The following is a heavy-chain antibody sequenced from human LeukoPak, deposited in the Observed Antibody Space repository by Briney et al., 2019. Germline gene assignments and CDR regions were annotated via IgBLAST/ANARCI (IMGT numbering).Heavy chain of an antibody. CDR1: GFTFSSYA. V-gene: IGHV3-NL1*01. J-gene: IGHJ4*02. Sequence: GGSLRLFCAASGFTFSSYAMHWVRQAPGKGLEWVSVLWFGGDPIYYSDSVKGRFTISRDNSRNTLYLQMNNLRTEDTAIYYCAKSPTRTLTYFDSWGQGTLVTVSA. CDR3: AKSPTRTLTYFDS. CDR2: LWFGGDPI.